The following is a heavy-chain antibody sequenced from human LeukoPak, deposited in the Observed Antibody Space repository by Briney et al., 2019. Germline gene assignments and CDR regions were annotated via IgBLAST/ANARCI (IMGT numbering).Heavy chain of an antibody. D-gene: IGHD5-24*01. CDR1: GFTFSSYS. CDR2: ISSSSSTI. J-gene: IGHJ4*02. CDR3: ARNLAKDFPPGDGYNYYGY. Sequence: GGSLRLSCAASGFTFSSYSMNWVRQAPGKGLEWVSYISSSSSTIYYADSVKGRFTISRDNAKNSLYLQMNSLRAEDTAVYYCARNLAKDFPPGDGYNYYGYWGQGTLVTVSS. V-gene: IGHV3-48*04.